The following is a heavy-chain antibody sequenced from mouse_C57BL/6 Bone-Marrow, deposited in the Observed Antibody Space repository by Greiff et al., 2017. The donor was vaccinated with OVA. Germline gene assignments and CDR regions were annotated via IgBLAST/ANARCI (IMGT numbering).Heavy chain of an antibody. D-gene: IGHD2-5*01. CDR3: TRGYSNYYAMDY. V-gene: IGHV1-15*01. Sequence: VQLKESGAELVRPGASVTLSCKASGYTFTDYEMHWVKQTPVHGLEWIGAIDPETGGTAYNQKFKGKAILTADKSSSTAYMELRSLTSEYSAVYYCTRGYSNYYAMDYWGQGTSVTVSS. CDR2: IDPETGGT. CDR1: GYTFTDYE. J-gene: IGHJ4*01.